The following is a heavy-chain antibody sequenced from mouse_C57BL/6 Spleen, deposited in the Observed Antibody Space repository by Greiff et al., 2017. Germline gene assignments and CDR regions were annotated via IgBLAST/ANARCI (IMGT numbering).Heavy chain of an antibody. V-gene: IGHV1-63*01. CDR2: SYPGGGYT. CDR3: ARSGDYYGSSWYFDV. Sequence: QVQLQQSGAELVRPGTSVKMSCKASGYTFTNYWIGWAKQRPGHGLEWIGDSYPGGGYTNYNEKFKGKATLTADKSSSTAYMQFSSLTSEDSAIYYCARSGDYYGSSWYFDVWGTGTTVTVSS. J-gene: IGHJ1*03. D-gene: IGHD1-1*01. CDR1: GYTFTNYW.